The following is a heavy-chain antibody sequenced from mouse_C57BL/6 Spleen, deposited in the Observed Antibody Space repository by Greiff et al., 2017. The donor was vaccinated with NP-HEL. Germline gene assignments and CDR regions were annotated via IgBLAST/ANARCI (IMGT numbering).Heavy chain of an antibody. CDR1: GFTFSNYW. CDR3: TAVTLDFDY. CDR2: IRLKSDNYAT. V-gene: IGHV6-3*01. J-gene: IGHJ2*01. Sequence: DVKLVESGRGLVQPGGSMKLSCVASGFTFSNYWMNWVRQSPEKGLEWVAQIRLKSDNYATHYAESVKGRFTISRDDSKSSVYLQMNNLRAEDTGIYYCTAVTLDFDYWGQGTTLTVSS. D-gene: IGHD2-12*01.